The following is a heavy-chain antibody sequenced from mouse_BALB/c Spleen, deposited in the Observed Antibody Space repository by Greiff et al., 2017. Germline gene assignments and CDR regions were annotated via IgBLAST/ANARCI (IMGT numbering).Heavy chain of an antibody. CDR2: ISYSGST. Sequence: EVQRVESGPGLVKPSQSLSLTCTVTGYSITSDYAWNWIRQFPGNKLEWMGYISYSGSTSYNPSLKSRISITRDTSKNQFFLQLNSVTTEDTATYYCARESGSKMWYFDVWGAGTTVTVSS. J-gene: IGHJ1*01. D-gene: IGHD1-1*01. V-gene: IGHV3-2*02. CDR1: GYSITSDYA. CDR3: ARESGSKMWYFDV.